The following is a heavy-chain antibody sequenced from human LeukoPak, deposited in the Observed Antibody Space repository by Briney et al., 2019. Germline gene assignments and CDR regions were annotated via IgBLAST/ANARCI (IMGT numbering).Heavy chain of an antibody. V-gene: IGHV3-30*03. CDR1: GFTFSNYG. D-gene: IGHD3-22*01. J-gene: IGHJ6*02. CDR2: ISFDGTEK. CDR3: ARDIEYYYDSSGSLGYYGMDV. Sequence: GGSLRLSCTASGFTFSNYGMHWVRQAPGKGLEWVAVISFDGTEKYYVDSVKGRSTISRDNSKNTLYLQMNSLRAEDTAVYYCARDIEYYYDSSGSLGYYGMDVWGQGTTVTVSS.